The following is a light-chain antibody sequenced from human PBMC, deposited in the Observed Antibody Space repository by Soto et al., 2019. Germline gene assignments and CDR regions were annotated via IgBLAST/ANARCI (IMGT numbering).Light chain of an antibody. V-gene: IGLV2-14*01. CDR3: DSYTSSSRV. J-gene: IGLJ3*02. CDR1: SSDVGAYNY. CDR2: EVT. Sequence: QSVLTQPASVSGSRGQSITISCTGTSSDVGAYNYVSWYQQHPGKAPKLIIYEVTNRPSGVSDRFSASKSGNTASLTISGLQAEDEADYYCDSYTSSSRVFGGG.